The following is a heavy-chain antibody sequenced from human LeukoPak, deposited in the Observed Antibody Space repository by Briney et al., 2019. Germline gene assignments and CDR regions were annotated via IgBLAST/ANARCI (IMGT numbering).Heavy chain of an antibody. Sequence: GGSLRLSCAASGFTFSSYSMNWVRQAPGKGLEWVSSISSSSSYIYYADSVKGRFTISRDNDKNSLYLQMNSLRAEDTAVYYCARERNSGYDGFDPWAREPWSPSPQ. V-gene: IGHV3-21*01. CDR3: ARERNSGYDGFDP. D-gene: IGHD5-12*01. J-gene: IGHJ5*02. CDR2: ISSSSSYI. CDR1: GFTFSSYS.